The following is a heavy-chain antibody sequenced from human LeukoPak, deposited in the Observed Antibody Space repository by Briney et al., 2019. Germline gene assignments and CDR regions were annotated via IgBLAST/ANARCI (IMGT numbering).Heavy chain of an antibody. V-gene: IGHV3-48*03. J-gene: IGHJ4*02. D-gene: IGHD3-22*01. Sequence: GGSLRLSCTASGFTFSSYEMNWVRQAPGKGLEWVSYISSSGSSISYADSVKGRFTISRDNAKNSLYLQMNSLRAEDTAVYYCARADYYDSSGYLGGFDYWGQGTLVTVSS. CDR1: GFTFSSYE. CDR3: ARADYYDSSGYLGGFDY. CDR2: ISSSGSSI.